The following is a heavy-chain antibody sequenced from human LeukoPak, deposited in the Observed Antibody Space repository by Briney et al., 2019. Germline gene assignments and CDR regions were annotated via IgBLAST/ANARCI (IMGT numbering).Heavy chain of an antibody. D-gene: IGHD3-22*01. J-gene: IGHJ4*02. CDR1: GYTFTSYG. Sequence: ASVKVSCKASGYTFTSYGISWVRQAPGQGLEWMGWISTYNGNTNYAQKLQGRVTMTRDTSTSTVYMELSSLRSEDTAVYYCARDLYDSSGYYWYYFDYWGQGTLVTVSS. CDR3: ARDLYDSSGYYWYYFDY. CDR2: ISTYNGNT. V-gene: IGHV1-18*01.